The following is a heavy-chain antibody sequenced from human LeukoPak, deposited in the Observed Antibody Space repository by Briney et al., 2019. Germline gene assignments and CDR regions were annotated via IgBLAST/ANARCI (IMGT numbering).Heavy chain of an antibody. CDR3: ASAYYYDSSGYYQLRLFDY. CDR1: GGTFSSYA. CDR2: IIPIFGTT. V-gene: IGHV1-69*05. D-gene: IGHD3-22*01. Sequence: GSSVKLSCKASGGTFSSYAISWVRQAPGQGLEWMGGIIPIFGTTNYAQKFQGRVTITTDESTSTAYLELSSLRSEDTAVYYCASAYYYDSSGYYQLRLFDYWGQGTLVTVSS. J-gene: IGHJ4*02.